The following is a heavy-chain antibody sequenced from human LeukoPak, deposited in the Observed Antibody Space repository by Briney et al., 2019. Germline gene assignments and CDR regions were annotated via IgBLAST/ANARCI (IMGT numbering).Heavy chain of an antibody. CDR3: AKVVVIYYYYGMDV. Sequence: GGSLRLSCAASGFTFSSYAMSWVRQAPGKGLEWVSAISGSGGSTYYADSVKGRFTISRDNSKNTLYLQMNSLGAEDTAVYYCAKVVVIYYYYGMDVWGQGTTVTVSS. CDR1: GFTFSSYA. CDR2: ISGSGGST. D-gene: IGHD3-22*01. V-gene: IGHV3-23*01. J-gene: IGHJ6*02.